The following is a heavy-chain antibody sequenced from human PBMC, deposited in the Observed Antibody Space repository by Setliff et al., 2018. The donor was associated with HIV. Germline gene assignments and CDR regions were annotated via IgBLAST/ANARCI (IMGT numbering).Heavy chain of an antibody. Sequence: GGSLRLSCEVSGFTFSSHAMSWVRQAPGKGLEWVSSISGSESGISYADPVKGRFTISRDNFKNTLYLQMNSLRSEDTAVYYCARRNSSGYYYWFDPWGQGTLVTVSS. D-gene: IGHD3-22*01. J-gene: IGHJ5*02. CDR3: ARRNSSGYYYWFDP. CDR2: ISGSESGI. V-gene: IGHV3-23*01. CDR1: GFTFSSHA.